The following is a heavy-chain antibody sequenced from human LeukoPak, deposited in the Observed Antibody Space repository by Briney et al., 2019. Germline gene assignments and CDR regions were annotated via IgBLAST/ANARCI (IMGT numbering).Heavy chain of an antibody. J-gene: IGHJ4*02. D-gene: IGHD6-13*01. CDR2: ISYDGSNK. CDR3: ARDRRPPYSSSWYFDY. Sequence: QPGGSLRLSCAASGFTFSSYAMHWVRQAPGKGLEWVAVISYDGSNKYYADSVKGRFTISRDNSKNTLYLQMNSLRAEDTAVYYCARDRRPPYSSSWYFDYWGQGTLVTVSS. CDR1: GFTFSSYA. V-gene: IGHV3-30-3*01.